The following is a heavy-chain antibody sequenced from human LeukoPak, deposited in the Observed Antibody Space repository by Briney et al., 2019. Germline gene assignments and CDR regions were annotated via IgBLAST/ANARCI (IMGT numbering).Heavy chain of an antibody. V-gene: IGHV3-48*02. CDR3: AGGVYGYNAFDY. CDR2: ISSVGGVM. Sequence: GGSLRLSCAASGFTFSTYAMSWVRQAPGKGLEWVSHISSVGGVMNYADSVKGRFTISRDNGKNSVYLQMNSLRDEDTAVYYCAGGVYGYNAFDYWGQGTLVSVSS. CDR1: GFTFSTYA. J-gene: IGHJ4*02. D-gene: IGHD5/OR15-5a*01.